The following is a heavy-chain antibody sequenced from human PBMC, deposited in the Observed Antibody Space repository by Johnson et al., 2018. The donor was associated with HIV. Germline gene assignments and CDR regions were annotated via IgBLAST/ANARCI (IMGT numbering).Heavy chain of an antibody. CDR1: GFTFSNYA. CDR3: ARSSTVVTPHDI. Sequence: QVQLVESGGGLVKPGGSLRLSCAASGFTFSNYAIHWVRQAPGKGLEWVAIISYDGSNKYYADSVKGRFTISRDNSKNTLYLQMNSLRAEDTAVYYCARSSTVVTPHDIWGQGTMVTVSS. V-gene: IGHV3-30*04. D-gene: IGHD4-23*01. J-gene: IGHJ3*02. CDR2: ISYDGSNK.